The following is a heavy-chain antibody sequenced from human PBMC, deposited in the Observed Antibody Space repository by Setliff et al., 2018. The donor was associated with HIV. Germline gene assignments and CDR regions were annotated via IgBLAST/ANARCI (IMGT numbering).Heavy chain of an antibody. CDR1: GFSISSRYY. D-gene: IGHD2-8*02. Sequence: PSETLSLTCSVSGFSISSRYYWGWIRQPPGKGLEWVGSIYHSGTTYYNPSLKSRVTISVDTSKNQFSLKLSSVTAADTAVYYCARRGMWSYETGGNPTATFDYWGQGVLVTVSS. CDR2: IYHSGTT. J-gene: IGHJ4*02. V-gene: IGHV4-38-2*01. CDR3: ARRGMWSYETGGNPTATFDY.